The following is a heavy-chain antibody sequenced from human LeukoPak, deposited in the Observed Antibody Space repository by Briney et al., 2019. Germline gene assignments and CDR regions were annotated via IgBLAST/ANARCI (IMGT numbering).Heavy chain of an antibody. D-gene: IGHD3-10*01. CDR2: ISGSGGNT. J-gene: IGHJ4*02. V-gene: IGHV3-23*01. CDR3: AKDRRAGSYDY. Sequence: GGSLTLSCAASGFTFSRNGMTWVRQAPGKGLEWVSAISGSGGNTYYADSVKGRFTISRDNSKNTLYLQMNSLRAEDTAVYYCAKDRRAGSYDYWGQGTLVTVSS. CDR1: GFTFSRNG.